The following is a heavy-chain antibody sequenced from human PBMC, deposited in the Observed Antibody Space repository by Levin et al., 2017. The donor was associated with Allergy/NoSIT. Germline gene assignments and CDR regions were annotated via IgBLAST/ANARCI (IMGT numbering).Heavy chain of an antibody. J-gene: IGHJ5*02. D-gene: IGHD2-2*01. V-gene: IGHV2-5*02. CDR2: IYWDDDK. CDR1: GFSLSTSGVG. Sequence: GAGPTLVKPTQTLTLTCTFSGFSLSTSGVGVGWIRQPPGKALEWLALIYWDDDKRYSPSLKSRLTITKDTSKNQVVLTMTNMDPVDTATYYCAHGEGCSSTSCLNWFDPWGQGTLVTVSS. CDR3: AHGEGCSSTSCLNWFDP.